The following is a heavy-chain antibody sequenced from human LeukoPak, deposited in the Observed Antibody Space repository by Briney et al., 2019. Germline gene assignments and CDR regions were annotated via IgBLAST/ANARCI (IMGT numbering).Heavy chain of an antibody. CDR3: ARESESSGWYDY. CDR1: GFTVSSNY. Sequence: NPGGSLRLSCAASGFTVSSNYMSCVRQAPGKGLEWVSSISSSSSYIYYADSVKGRFTISRDNAKNSLYLQMNSLRSDDTALYYCARESESSGWYDYWGQGTLVTVSS. J-gene: IGHJ4*02. V-gene: IGHV3-21*04. D-gene: IGHD6-19*01. CDR2: ISSSSSYI.